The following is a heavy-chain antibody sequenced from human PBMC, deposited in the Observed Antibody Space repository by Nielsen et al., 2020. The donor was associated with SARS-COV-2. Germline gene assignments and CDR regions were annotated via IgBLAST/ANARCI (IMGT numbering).Heavy chain of an antibody. CDR2: ISGSGDTS. CDR1: GFTFSTYT. D-gene: IGHD1-26*01. J-gene: IGHJ5*02. Sequence: GGSLRLSCAASGFTFSTYTMNWVRQAPGKGLEWVSGISGSGDTSYYADSVKGRFTISRDNAQSSLYLQMNSLRVEDTAVYYCARRGGLVDPNWFDPWGQGTLVTVSS. V-gene: IGHV3-48*04. CDR3: ARRGGLVDPNWFDP.